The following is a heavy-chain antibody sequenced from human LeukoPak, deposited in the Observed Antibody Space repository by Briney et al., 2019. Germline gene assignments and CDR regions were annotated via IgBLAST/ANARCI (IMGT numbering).Heavy chain of an antibody. D-gene: IGHD6-19*01. J-gene: IGHJ4*02. CDR1: GASISSRSFS. CDR3: ARTYSTGWYDY. Sequence: SETLSLTCTVSGASISSRSFSWGGVRQAPGKGLEWSGTIYYTGSTSYNPSLKSRVTISVDTSKNQFSLRLSSVPAADTAVYYCARTYSTGWYDYWGQGTLVTVSS. V-gene: IGHV4-39*01. CDR2: IYYTGST.